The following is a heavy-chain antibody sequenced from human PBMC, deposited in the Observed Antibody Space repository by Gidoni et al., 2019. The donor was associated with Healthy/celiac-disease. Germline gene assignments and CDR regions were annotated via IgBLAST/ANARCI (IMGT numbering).Heavy chain of an antibody. CDR3: ARIPRGFGYFDY. J-gene: IGHJ4*02. Sequence: QVTLRESGPALVQPTQTLTLTCTFSGFSLSTSGMCVSWIRQPPGKALEWLALIDWDDDKYYSTSLKTRLTISKDTSKNQVVLTMTNMDPVDTATYYCARIPRGFGYFDYWGQGTLVTVSS. CDR2: IDWDDDK. D-gene: IGHD3-10*01. V-gene: IGHV2-70*01. CDR1: GFSLSTSGMC.